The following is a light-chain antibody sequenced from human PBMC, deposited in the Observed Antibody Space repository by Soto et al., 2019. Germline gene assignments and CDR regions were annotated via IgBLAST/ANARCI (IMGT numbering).Light chain of an antibody. V-gene: IGLV2-23*01. CDR3: CSYAGISTYYV. J-gene: IGLJ1*01. Sequence: QSVLTQPASVSGSPGQSITISCTGTSRDFGSYNLVSWYQQHPGKAPKLIIYVGSKRPSGVSNRFSGSKSGNTASLTISGLQAEDEADYYCCSYAGISTYYVFGAGTKVTVL. CDR2: VGS. CDR1: SRDFGSYNL.